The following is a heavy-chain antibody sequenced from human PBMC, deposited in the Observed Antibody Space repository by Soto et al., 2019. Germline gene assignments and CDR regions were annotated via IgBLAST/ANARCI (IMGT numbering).Heavy chain of an antibody. Sequence: GASVKVSCKASGYTFTSYYMHWVRQAPGQGLEWMGIINPSGGSTSYAQKFQGRVTMTRDTSTSTVYMELSSLRSEDTAVYYCATPYGDYASRGHMDVWGKGTTVTVSS. CDR3: ATPYGDYASRGHMDV. CDR2: INPSGGST. V-gene: IGHV1-46*03. CDR1: GYTFTSYY. D-gene: IGHD4-17*01. J-gene: IGHJ6*03.